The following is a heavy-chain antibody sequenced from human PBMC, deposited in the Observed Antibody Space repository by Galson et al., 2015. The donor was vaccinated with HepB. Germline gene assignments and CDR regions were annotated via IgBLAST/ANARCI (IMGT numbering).Heavy chain of an antibody. Sequence: SLRLSCAASGFTPSRYVMTWVRQAPGKGLEGVSSISGSGDSTYYADSVKGRFTISRDNSKSTLYLQMNNLRAEDTAIYYCAKGNYDILTGYYPFDYWGRGTLVTVSS. V-gene: IGHV3-23*01. CDR2: ISGSGDST. D-gene: IGHD3-9*01. J-gene: IGHJ4*02. CDR1: GFTPSRYV. CDR3: AKGNYDILTGYYPFDY.